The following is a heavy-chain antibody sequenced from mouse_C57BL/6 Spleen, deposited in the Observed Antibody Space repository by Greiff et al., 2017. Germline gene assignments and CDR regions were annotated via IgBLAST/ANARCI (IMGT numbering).Heavy chain of an antibody. CDR3: ATYGNYDFDY. D-gene: IGHD2-1*01. CDR2: ISSGSSTI. Sequence: EVKLVESGGGLVKPGGSLKLSCAASGFTFSDYGMHWVRQAPGKGLEWVAYISSGSSTIYYADTVKGRFTISRDNAKNTLFLQMTSLRSEDTAMYYCATYGNYDFDYWGQGTTLTVSS. CDR1: GFTFSDYG. V-gene: IGHV5-17*01. J-gene: IGHJ2*01.